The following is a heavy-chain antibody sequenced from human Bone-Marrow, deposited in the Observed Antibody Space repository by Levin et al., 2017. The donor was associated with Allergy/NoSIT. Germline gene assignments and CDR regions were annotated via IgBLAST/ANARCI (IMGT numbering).Heavy chain of an antibody. CDR1: GFTFSSYS. J-gene: IGHJ3*01. Sequence: GESLKISCAASGFTFSSYSMNWVRQAPGKGLEWISYINTGSSTSYYADSVKGRFTISRDNAKKSLYLQMNSLRPEDTAMYYCTSGWSHSILTGYKYGFGVWGQGTMVIVSA. D-gene: IGHD3-9*01. V-gene: IGHV3-48*01. CDR2: INTGSSTS. CDR3: TSGWSHSILTGYKYGFGV.